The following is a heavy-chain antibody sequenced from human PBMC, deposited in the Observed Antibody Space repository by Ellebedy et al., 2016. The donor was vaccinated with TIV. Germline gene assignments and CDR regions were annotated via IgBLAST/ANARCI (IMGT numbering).Heavy chain of an antibody. CDR2: ISGYTGNT. CDR3: ARFIGLRDCDGATCSPPPPLDF. Sequence: ASVKVSCKASGYTFTSFGISWLRQAPGQGLEWMGWISGYTGNTNYAQKFQDRVTMTTDTSTSTGYMELRSLRSDDTAVYYCARFIGLRDCDGATCSPPPPLDFWGQGTLVTVSS. D-gene: IGHD2-21*01. J-gene: IGHJ4*02. CDR1: GYTFTSFG. V-gene: IGHV1-18*04.